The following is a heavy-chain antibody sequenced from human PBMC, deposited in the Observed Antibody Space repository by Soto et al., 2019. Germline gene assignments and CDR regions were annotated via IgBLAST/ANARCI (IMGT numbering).Heavy chain of an antibody. CDR3: ARRLFLDV. CDR1: GFSFGDYY. D-gene: IGHD2-21*01. V-gene: IGHV3-11*01. J-gene: IGHJ4*02. Sequence: QMQLVESGGNLVKPGGSLRLSCSGSGFSFGDYYMSWIRKAPGKGLEWVSYISSGGNTISYSDSVKGRFTISRDNAKKSVYLEMDILRPEDTAVYYCARRLFLDVWGQGTLVTVSS. CDR2: ISSGGNTI.